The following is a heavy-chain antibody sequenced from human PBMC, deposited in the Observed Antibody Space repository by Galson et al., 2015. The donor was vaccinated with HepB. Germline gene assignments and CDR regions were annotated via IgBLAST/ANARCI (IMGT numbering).Heavy chain of an antibody. J-gene: IGHJ4*02. D-gene: IGHD1-26*01. Sequence: SLRLSCAASGFTFSSYAMSRVRQAPGKGLEWVSAISGSGGSTYYADSVKGRFTISRDNSKNTLYLQMNSLRAEDTAVYYCAKEPLSEPREERLDYWGQGTLVTVSS. V-gene: IGHV3-23*01. CDR2: ISGSGGST. CDR3: AKEPLSEPREERLDY. CDR1: GFTFSSYA.